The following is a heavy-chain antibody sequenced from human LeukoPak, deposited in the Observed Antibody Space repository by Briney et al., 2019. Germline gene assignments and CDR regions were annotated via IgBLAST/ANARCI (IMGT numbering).Heavy chain of an antibody. CDR3: ARDRLQYVAAAGTRMWFDP. CDR2: INPNSGGT. V-gene: IGHV1-2*02. Sequence: GGSVKVSCKASGYTFTGYYMHWVRQAPGQGLEWMGWINPNSGGTNYAQKFQGRVTMTRDTSISTAYMELSSLRSDDTAVYYWARDRLQYVAAAGTRMWFDPWGQGTLVTVSS. D-gene: IGHD6-13*01. CDR1: GYTFTGYY. J-gene: IGHJ5*02.